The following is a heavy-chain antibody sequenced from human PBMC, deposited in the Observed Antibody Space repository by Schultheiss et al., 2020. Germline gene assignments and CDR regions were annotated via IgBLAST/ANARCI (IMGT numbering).Heavy chain of an antibody. D-gene: IGHD3-3*01. CDR3: VRRSPLGLDV. CDR1: EFTFRSYD. CDR2: ISGSGGGK. J-gene: IGHJ6*02. V-gene: IGHV3-23*01. Sequence: GGSLRLSCVASEFTFRSYDMYWARQAPGKGLEWVSDISGSGGGKYYVDSVKGRFTISRDNSKNTLYLQMNSLTADDTAKYYCVRRSPLGLDVWGQGTMVTVSS.